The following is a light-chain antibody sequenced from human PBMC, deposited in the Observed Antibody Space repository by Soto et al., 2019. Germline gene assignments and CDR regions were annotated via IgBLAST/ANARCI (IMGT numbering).Light chain of an antibody. CDR1: QSLLHSNGYNY. V-gene: IGKV2-28*01. J-gene: IGKJ4*01. CDR3: MQALQTPLT. Sequence: DIVMTQSPLSLPVTPGEPASISCRSSQSLLHSNGYNYLDWYLQKPGQSPQLLIYLGSNRASGVPYRFSGSGSGTAFTLKISRVEAEDVGVYYCMQALQTPLTFGGGTKVEIK. CDR2: LGS.